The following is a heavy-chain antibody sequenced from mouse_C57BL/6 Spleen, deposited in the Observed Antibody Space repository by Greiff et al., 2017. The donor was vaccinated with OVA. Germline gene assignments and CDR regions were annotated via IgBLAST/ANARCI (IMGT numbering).Heavy chain of an antibody. CDR2: IHPNSGST. J-gene: IGHJ2*01. CDR3: ARGLIDY. V-gene: IGHV1-64*01. Sequence: VKLMESGAELVKPGASVKLSCKASGYTFTSYWMHWVKQRPGQGLEWIGMIHPNSGSTNYNEKFKSKATLTVDKSSSTAYMQLSSLTSEDSAVYYCARGLIDYWGQGTTLTVSS. CDR1: GYTFTSYW.